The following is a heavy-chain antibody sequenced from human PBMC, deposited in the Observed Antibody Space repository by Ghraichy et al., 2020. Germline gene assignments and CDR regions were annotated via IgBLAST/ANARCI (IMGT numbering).Heavy chain of an antibody. J-gene: IGHJ4*02. V-gene: IGHV3-23*01. Sequence: GGSLRLSCTASGFTFSNYVMTWVRQAPGKGLEWVSSISVTGSNTYYADSVRGRFTISRDNSKNTVYLQMNSLRADDSAVYYCAKAFGFSVGASDYWGQGSLVTVSS. CDR2: ISVTGSNT. D-gene: IGHD1-26*01. CDR1: GFTFSNYV. CDR3: AKAFGFSVGASDY.